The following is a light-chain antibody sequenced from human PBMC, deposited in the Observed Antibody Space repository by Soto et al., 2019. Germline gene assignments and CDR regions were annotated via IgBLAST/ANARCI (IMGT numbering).Light chain of an antibody. V-gene: IGLV2-14*03. CDR2: DVS. CDR3: SSYTSSSTYV. CDR1: SSDVGGYNY. Sequence: QSALTQPASVSGSPGQSITISCTGTSSDVGGYNYVSWYQQHPRKAPKLMIYDVSNRPSGVSNRFSGSKSGNTASLTISGLQAEYEADYYCSSYTSSSTYVFGTGTKLTVL. J-gene: IGLJ1*01.